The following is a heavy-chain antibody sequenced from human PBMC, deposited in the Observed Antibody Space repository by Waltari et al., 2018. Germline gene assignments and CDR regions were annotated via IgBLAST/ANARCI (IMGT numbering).Heavy chain of an antibody. CDR2: VHHSGTT. V-gene: IGHV4-34*01. J-gene: IGHJ4*02. CDR3: ARGGGFSGHDSHYFDF. Sequence: QVQLQQWGAGLLRPSETLSLSCGVQGDTISGYYWSWIRQAPGKGLQWIGQVHHSGTTNYNPAHKKRCNISGDRSKNQIYLRLTSGTAADTGVYDCARGGGFSGHDSHYFDFWGQGDLVTVSS. D-gene: IGHD5-12*01. CDR1: GDTISGYY.